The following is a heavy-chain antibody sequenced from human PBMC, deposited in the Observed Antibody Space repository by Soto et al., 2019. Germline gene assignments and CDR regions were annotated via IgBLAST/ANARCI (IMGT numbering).Heavy chain of an antibody. Sequence: SETLSLTCAVYGGSFSGYYWSWIRQPPGKGLEWIGEINHSGSTYYNPSLKSRVTISVDTSKNQFSLKLSSVTAADTAVYYCARGRYYGSGPVSYWGQGTLVTVSS. V-gene: IGHV4-34*01. D-gene: IGHD3-10*01. J-gene: IGHJ4*02. CDR3: ARGRYYGSGPVSY. CDR1: GGSFSGYY. CDR2: INHSGST.